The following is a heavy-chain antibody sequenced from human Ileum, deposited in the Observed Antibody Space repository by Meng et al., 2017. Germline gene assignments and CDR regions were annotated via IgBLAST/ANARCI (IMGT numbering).Heavy chain of an antibody. D-gene: IGHD7-27*01. J-gene: IGHJ4*02. CDR2: AST. CDR3: ARDHWGSLDY. V-gene: IGHV4-61*01. Sequence: QVALQEAGQGLVRPSETLSLICTVSGASVTTSHYQGGWIRQPPGKGLEWIGYASTNYNPSLKSRLTISLDTSKNQVSLKLTSVTAADTAVYYCARDHWGSLDYWGQGILVTVSS. CDR1: GASVTTSHYQ.